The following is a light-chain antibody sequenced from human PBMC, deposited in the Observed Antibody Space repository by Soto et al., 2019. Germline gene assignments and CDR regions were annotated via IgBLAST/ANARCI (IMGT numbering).Light chain of an antibody. J-gene: IGLJ1*01. V-gene: IGLV2-8*01. CDR3: SSYAGSNNLV. CDR2: DVS. Sequence: QSALTQPPSASGAPGQSVTISCTGTSSDVGGYNYVSWYQQHPGKAPKLMIYDVSKRPSGVPDRFSGSKSGTTASLTVSGLQAEDDADYCCSSYAGSNNLVFGAGTKVTVL. CDR1: SSDVGGYNY.